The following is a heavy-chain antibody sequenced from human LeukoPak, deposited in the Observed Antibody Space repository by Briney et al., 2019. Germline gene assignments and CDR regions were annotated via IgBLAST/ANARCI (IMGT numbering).Heavy chain of an antibody. V-gene: IGHV1-24*01. CDR2: FDPEDGET. Sequence: ASVKVSCKASGYTLTGYYMHWVRQAPGKGVEWMGGFDPEDGETIYAQKFQGRVTMTEDTSTDTAYMELSSLRSEDTAVYYCATGAYCGGDCYALDYWGQGTLVTVSS. J-gene: IGHJ4*02. D-gene: IGHD2-21*02. CDR1: GYTLTGYY. CDR3: ATGAYCGGDCYALDY.